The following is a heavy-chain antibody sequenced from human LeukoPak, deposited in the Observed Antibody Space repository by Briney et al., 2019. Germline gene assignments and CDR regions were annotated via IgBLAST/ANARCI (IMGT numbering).Heavy chain of an antibody. J-gene: IGHJ4*02. CDR1: GFTFSDYY. D-gene: IGHD1-26*01. CDR2: ISSSGSTI. V-gene: IGHV3-11*04. Sequence: PGGSLRLSCAASGFTFSDYYMSWIRQAPGKGLEWVSYISSSGSTIYYADSVKGRFTISRDNAKNSLYLQMNSLRAEDTAVYYCARDRWEPLTVFDYWGQGTLVTVSS. CDR3: ARDRWEPLTVFDY.